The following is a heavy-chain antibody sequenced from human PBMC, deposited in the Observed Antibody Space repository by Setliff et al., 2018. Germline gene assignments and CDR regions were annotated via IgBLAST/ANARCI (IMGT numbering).Heavy chain of an antibody. CDR3: ARINMVRGVPPHLDY. CDR2: IFSSDET. V-gene: IGHV2-5*01. CDR1: GFSFTTSGVG. J-gene: IGHJ4*02. D-gene: IGHD3-10*01. Sequence: SGPTLVNPTQTLTLTCTFSGFSFTTSGVGVGWIRQPPGGALEWLAVIFSSDETRYSQVLYGRLSITKDTSKNQVVLTMTNMDPVDTATYYCARINMVRGVPPHLDYWGQGTLVTVSS.